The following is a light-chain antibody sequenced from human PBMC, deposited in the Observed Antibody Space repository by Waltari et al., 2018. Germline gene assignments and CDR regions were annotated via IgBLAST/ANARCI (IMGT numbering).Light chain of an antibody. Sequence: QSVLSQSPSASATPGQRVALSCSGGNSNIGNNPVNWYYHLPGTAPKLLIYSNDHRPSGVPDRFSGSKSGTSASLAISGLQSGDEGDYYCASWDDTLGGILFGGGTRLTVL. J-gene: IGLJ3*02. CDR3: ASWDDTLGGIL. CDR2: SND. CDR1: NSNIGNNP. V-gene: IGLV1-44*01.